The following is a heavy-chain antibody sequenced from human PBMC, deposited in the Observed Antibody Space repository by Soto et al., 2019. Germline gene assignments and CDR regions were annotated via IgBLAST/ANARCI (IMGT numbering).Heavy chain of an antibody. Sequence: SETLSLTCTVSGDSISTFYWGWMRQSPGKELEWIGYVYYTGSTNYNPSLKSRVTISVDRSKNQFSLKLTSANAADTAVYYCARGRAVRNYADDSSDYFYFFDYWGQGTQVTVSS. D-gene: IGHD3-22*01. CDR2: VYYTGST. CDR3: ARGRAVRNYADDSSDYFYFFDY. V-gene: IGHV4-59*01. CDR1: GDSISTFY. J-gene: IGHJ4*02.